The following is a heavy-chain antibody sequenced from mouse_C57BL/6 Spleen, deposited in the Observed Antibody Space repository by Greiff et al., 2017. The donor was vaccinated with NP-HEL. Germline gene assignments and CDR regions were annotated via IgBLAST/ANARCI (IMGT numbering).Heavy chain of an antibody. CDR2: ISDGGSYT. Sequence: EVHLVESGGGLVKPGGSLKLSCAASGFTFSSYAMSWVRQTPEKRLEWVATISDGGSYTYYPDNVKGRFTISRDNAKNNLYLQMSHLKSEDTAMYYCAREITTVVAWYWYFDVWGTGTTVTVSS. J-gene: IGHJ1*03. V-gene: IGHV5-4*01. CDR3: AREITTVVAWYWYFDV. CDR1: GFTFSSYA. D-gene: IGHD1-1*01.